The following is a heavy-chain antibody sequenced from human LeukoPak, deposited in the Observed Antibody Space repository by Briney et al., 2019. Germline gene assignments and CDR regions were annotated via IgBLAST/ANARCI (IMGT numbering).Heavy chain of an antibody. D-gene: IGHD3-10*01. V-gene: IGHV1-8*01. CDR3: ARDVYGSGSYYLYYYYYGMDV. CDR1: GYTFTSYD. Sequence: ASVKVSCKASGYTFTSYDINWVRQATGQGPEWMGWMNPNSGNTGYAQKFQGRVTMTRNTSISTAYMELSSLRSEDTAVYYCARDVYGSGSYYLYYYYYGMDVWGQGTTVTVSS. J-gene: IGHJ6*02. CDR2: MNPNSGNT.